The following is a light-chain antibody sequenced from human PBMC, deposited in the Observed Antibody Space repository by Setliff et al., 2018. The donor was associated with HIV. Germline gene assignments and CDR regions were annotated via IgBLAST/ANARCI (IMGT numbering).Light chain of an antibody. Sequence: QSVLTQPASVSGSPGQSITISCTGSSSDVGDYNCVSWYQQYPGKAPKLIIYDVNNRPSGISNRFSGSKSGNTASLTISGLQAADEADYYCVSSTTSSTYVFGTGTKVTV. J-gene: IGLJ1*01. CDR1: SSDVGDYNC. CDR3: VSSTTSSTYV. CDR2: DVN. V-gene: IGLV2-14*03.